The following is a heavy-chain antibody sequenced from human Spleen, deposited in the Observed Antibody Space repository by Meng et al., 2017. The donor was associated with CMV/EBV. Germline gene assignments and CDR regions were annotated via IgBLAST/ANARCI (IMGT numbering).Heavy chain of an antibody. CDR3: AKGRSKYYYYYYGMDV. Sequence: GGSLRLSCAASGFTFSSYGMHWVRQAPGKGLEWVAFIRYDGSNKYYADSVKGRFTISRENSKNTLYLQMNSLRAEDTAVYYCAKGRSKYYYYYYGMDVWGEGTTVTFSS. CDR1: GFTFSSYG. V-gene: IGHV3-30*02. J-gene: IGHJ6*04. CDR2: IRYDGSNK.